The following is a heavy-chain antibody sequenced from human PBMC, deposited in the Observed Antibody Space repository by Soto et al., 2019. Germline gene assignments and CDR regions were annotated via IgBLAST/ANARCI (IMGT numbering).Heavy chain of an antibody. V-gene: IGHV4-39*01. CDR2: IYYSGST. J-gene: IGHJ3*02. D-gene: IGHD2-15*01. CDR3: AIKRSPGRHAFDI. Sequence: PSETLSLTCTVSGGSISSSSYYWVWIRHPPGKGLEWIGSIYYSGSTYYNPSLKSRVTISVDTSKNQFSLKLSSVTAADTAVYYCAIKRSPGRHAFDIWGQGTMVTVSS. CDR1: GGSISSSSYY.